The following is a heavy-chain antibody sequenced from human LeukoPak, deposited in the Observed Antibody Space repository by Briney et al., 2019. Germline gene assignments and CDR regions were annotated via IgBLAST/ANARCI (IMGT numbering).Heavy chain of an antibody. CDR2: INHSGST. J-gene: IGHJ5*02. Sequence: PSETLSLTCAVYGGSFSGYYWSWIRQPPGKGLEWIGEINHSGSTNYNPSLKSRVTISVDTSKNQFSLKLSSVTAADTAVYYCARAPRPSAAAGTYRLYNWFDPWGQGTLVTVSS. CDR3: ARAPRPSAAAGTYRLYNWFDP. D-gene: IGHD6-13*01. V-gene: IGHV4-34*01. CDR1: GGSFSGYY.